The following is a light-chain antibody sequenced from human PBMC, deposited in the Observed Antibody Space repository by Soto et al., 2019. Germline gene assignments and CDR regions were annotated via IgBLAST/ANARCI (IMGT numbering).Light chain of an antibody. CDR2: EVT. J-gene: IGLJ2*01. CDR1: RDDIGAYDY. V-gene: IGLV2-14*01. Sequence: QSVLTQPASVSGSPGQSITIYCAGTRDDIGAYDYVSWYQQHPGNAPKLLVYEVTNRPSGVSDRFSGSKSGNTASLTISGLQAEDEADYYCNSYTNSSAVVFGGGTKVTVL. CDR3: NSYTNSSAVV.